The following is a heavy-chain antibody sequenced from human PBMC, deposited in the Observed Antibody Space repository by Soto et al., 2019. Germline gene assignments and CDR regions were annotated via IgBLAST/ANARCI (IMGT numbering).Heavy chain of an antibody. Sequence: ASVKVSCKASGGTFSSYAISWVRQAPGQGLEWMGGIIPIFGTANYAQKFQGRVTITADESTSTAYMELNSLRDEDTAVYYCARVEYYYDSSGYYHEFFQHWGPGTQVTVSS. J-gene: IGHJ1*01. CDR3: ARVEYYYDSSGYYHEFFQH. CDR2: IIPIFGTA. D-gene: IGHD3-22*01. V-gene: IGHV1-69*13. CDR1: GGTFSSYA.